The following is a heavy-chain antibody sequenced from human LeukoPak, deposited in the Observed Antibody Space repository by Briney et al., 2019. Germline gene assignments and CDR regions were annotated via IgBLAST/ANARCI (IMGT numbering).Heavy chain of an antibody. CDR3: AKDDSIIDLIDY. V-gene: IGHV3-30*02. D-gene: IGHD2/OR15-2a*01. J-gene: IGHJ4*02. Sequence: GGSLRLSCAASGFTFSSYGMHWVRQAPGKGLEWVAFIRYDGSNKYYADSVKGRFTISRDNSKNTLYLQMNSLRAEDTAVYYCAKDDSIIDLIDYWGQGTLVTVSS. CDR2: IRYDGSNK. CDR1: GFTFSSYG.